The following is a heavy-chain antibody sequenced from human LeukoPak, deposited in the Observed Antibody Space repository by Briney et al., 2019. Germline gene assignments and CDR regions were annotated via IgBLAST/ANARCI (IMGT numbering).Heavy chain of an antibody. D-gene: IGHD3-10*01. CDR3: ARGSGYGSGSYGMDV. V-gene: IGHV3-30-3*01. J-gene: IGHJ6*02. Sequence: PGGSLRLSCAASGFTFSSYAMHWVRQAPGKGLEWVAVISYDGSNKYYADSVKGRFTISRDNSKNTLYLQMNSLRAEDTAVYHCARGSGYGSGSYGMDVWGQGTTVTVSS. CDR1: GFTFSSYA. CDR2: ISYDGSNK.